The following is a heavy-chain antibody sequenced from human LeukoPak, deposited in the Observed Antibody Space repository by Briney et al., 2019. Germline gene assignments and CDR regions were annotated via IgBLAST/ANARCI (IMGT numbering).Heavy chain of an antibody. J-gene: IGHJ6*03. CDR1: GASINTYY. Sequence: SETLSLTCAVSGASINTYYWSWIRQPAGKGLEWIGRISTSGSTNYNPSLRSRVTMSVDTSKNQFSLKLTSVTAADTAVYYCARDKRVRGVNSYYYFYMDVWGKGTTVTVSS. D-gene: IGHD3-10*01. CDR2: ISTSGST. V-gene: IGHV4-4*07. CDR3: ARDKRVRGVNSYYYFYMDV.